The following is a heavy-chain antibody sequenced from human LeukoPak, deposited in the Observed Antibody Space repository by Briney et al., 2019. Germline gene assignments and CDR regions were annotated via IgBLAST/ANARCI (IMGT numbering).Heavy chain of an antibody. V-gene: IGHV3-30*18. CDR2: ISYDGSNK. D-gene: IGHD3-22*01. J-gene: IGHJ5*02. CDR1: GFTFSSYG. Sequence: PGGSLRLSCAASGFTFSSYGMHWVRQAPGKGLEWVAVISYDGSNKYYADSVKGRFTISRDNSKNTLYLQMNSLRAEDTAVYYCAKEVPYYYDSSGYSQYGWFDPWGQGTLVTVSS. CDR3: AKEVPYYYDSSGYSQYGWFDP.